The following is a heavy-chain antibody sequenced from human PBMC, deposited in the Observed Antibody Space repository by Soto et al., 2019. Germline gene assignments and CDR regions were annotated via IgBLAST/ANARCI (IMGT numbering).Heavy chain of an antibody. D-gene: IGHD2-2*01. CDR1: GFTFSSYS. J-gene: IGHJ6*02. CDR3: ARTLVGVPAAIGHYYYGMDV. Sequence: GGSLRLSCAASGFTFSSYSMNWVRQAPGKGLEWVSYISSSSSTIYYADSVKGRFTISRDNAKNSLYLQMNSLRDEDTAVYYCARTLVGVPAAIGHYYYGMDVWGQGTTVTVSS. CDR2: ISSSSSTI. V-gene: IGHV3-48*02.